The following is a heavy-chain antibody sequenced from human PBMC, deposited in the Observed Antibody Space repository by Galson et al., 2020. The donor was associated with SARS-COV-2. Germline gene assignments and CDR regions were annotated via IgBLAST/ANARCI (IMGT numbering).Heavy chain of an antibody. CDR1: GFTFSSYA. J-gene: IGHJ5*02. Sequence: GESLKISCAASGFTFSSYAMNWVRQAPGTGLEWVSYISSSGTTIYYADSVKGRFTIPRDNAKNSLYLQMNSLRAEDTAVYYCAREGYYDISGYPFDPWGQGTLVTVAS. CDR3: AREGYYDISGYPFDP. V-gene: IGHV3-48*03. CDR2: ISSSGTTI. D-gene: IGHD3-22*01.